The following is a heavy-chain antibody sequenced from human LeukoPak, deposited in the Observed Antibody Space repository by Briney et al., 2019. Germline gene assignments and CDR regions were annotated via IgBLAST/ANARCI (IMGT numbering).Heavy chain of an antibody. CDR1: GFTFSSYG. Sequence: SGGSLRLSCAASGFTFSSYGMHWVRQAPGKGLEWVAFIRYDGSNKYYADSVKGRFTISRDNSKNTLYLQMNSLRAEDTAVYYCAKDEYYYDSSGPQIHWGQGTPVTVSS. CDR2: IRYDGSNK. J-gene: IGHJ4*02. D-gene: IGHD3-22*01. CDR3: AKDEYYYDSSGPQIH. V-gene: IGHV3-30*02.